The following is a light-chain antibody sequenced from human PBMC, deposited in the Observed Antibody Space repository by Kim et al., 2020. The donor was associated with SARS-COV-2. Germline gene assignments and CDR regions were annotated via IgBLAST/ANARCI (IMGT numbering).Light chain of an antibody. CDR1: QSVSSSY. CDR3: QLYGSSPFT. V-gene: IGKV3-20*01. J-gene: IGKJ2*01. CDR2: DAS. Sequence: EIVLTQSPGTLSLSPGERATLSCRASQSVSSSYLAWYQQKPGQAPRLLIYDASSRATGIPDRFSGSGSGTDFTLTISRLEPEDFAVYYCQLYGSSPFTFGQGTKLVI.